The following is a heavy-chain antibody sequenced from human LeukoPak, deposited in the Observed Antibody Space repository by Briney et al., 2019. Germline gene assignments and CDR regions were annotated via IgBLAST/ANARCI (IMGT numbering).Heavy chain of an antibody. CDR2: ISDGGST. D-gene: IGHD1-26*01. V-gene: IGHV3-23*01. CDR3: AKSRWETYAVRAFDI. CDR1: GFTFNNYA. J-gene: IGHJ3*02. Sequence: GGSLRLSCAASGFTFNNYAMTWVRQAPGKGLEWVSAISDGGSTYYADSVKGRFTISRDNSKNALYLQMNSLRAEDTAVYYCAKSRWETYAVRAFDIWGQGTMVTVSS.